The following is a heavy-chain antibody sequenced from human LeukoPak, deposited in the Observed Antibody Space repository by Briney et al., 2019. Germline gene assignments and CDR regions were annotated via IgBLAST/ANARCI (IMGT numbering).Heavy chain of an antibody. Sequence: ASVRVSCKASGYTFTGYYMHWVRQAPGQGLEWMGWINPNSGGTNYAQKFQGRVTMTRDTSISTAYMELSRLRSDDTAVYYCARVLENDYGDYNWFDPWGQGTLVTVSS. CDR2: INPNSGGT. CDR1: GYTFTGYY. V-gene: IGHV1-2*02. J-gene: IGHJ5*02. CDR3: ARVLENDYGDYNWFDP. D-gene: IGHD4-17*01.